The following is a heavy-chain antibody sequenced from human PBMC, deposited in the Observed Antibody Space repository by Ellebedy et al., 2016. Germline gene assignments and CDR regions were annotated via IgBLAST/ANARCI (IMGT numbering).Heavy chain of an antibody. CDR1: GGSISSGGYY. D-gene: IGHD2-15*01. CDR2: IYYSGST. V-gene: IGHV4-31*03. J-gene: IGHJ4*02. Sequence: SETLSLTCTVSGGSISSGGYYWSWIRQHPGTGLEWIGYIYYSGSTYYNPSLKSRVTISVDTSKNQFSLKLSSVTAADAAVYYCARVYCSGGSCYSAYFDYWGQGTLVTVSS. CDR3: ARVYCSGGSCYSAYFDY.